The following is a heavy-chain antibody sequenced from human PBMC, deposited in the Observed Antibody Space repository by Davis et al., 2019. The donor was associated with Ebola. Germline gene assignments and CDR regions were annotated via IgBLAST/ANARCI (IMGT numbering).Heavy chain of an antibody. CDR3: ARHGAYSGGLDY. J-gene: IGHJ4*02. CDR2: IYYSGST. Sequence: GSLRLSCTVSGGSISSYYWSWIRQPPGKGLEWIGYIYYSGSTNYNPSLKSRVTISVDTSKNQFSLKLSSVTAADTAVYYCARHGAYSGGLDYWGQGTLVTVS. V-gene: IGHV4-59*08. CDR1: GGSISSYY. D-gene: IGHD1-26*01.